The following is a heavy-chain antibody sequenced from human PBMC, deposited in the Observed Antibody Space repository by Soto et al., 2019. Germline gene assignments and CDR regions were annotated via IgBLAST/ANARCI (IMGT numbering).Heavy chain of an antibody. D-gene: IGHD2-8*01. V-gene: IGHV4-34*01. J-gene: IGHJ5*02. Sequence: SETRSHPCAVYGGCFSGYYWSWIRQPPRKGLEWIGEINHSGSTNYNPSLKSRVTISVDTSKNQFSLKLSSVTAADTAVYYCARGLFCTNGVCHNWFDPWGQGTLVTVSS. CDR2: INHSGST. CDR3: ARGLFCTNGVCHNWFDP. CDR1: GGCFSGYY.